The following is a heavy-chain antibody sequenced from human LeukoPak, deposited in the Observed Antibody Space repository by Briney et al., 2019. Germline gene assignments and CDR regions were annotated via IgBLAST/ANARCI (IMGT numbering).Heavy chain of an antibody. Sequence: GRSLRLSCAASGFTFSSYGMHWVRQAPGKGLEWVAVISYDGSDKYYADSVKGRFTISRDNSKNTLYLQMNSLRAEDTAVYYCAKVLAPKAGGSYLFDYWGQGTLVTVSS. J-gene: IGHJ4*02. CDR3: AKVLAPKAGGSYLFDY. V-gene: IGHV3-30*18. D-gene: IGHD1-26*01. CDR2: ISYDGSDK. CDR1: GFTFSSYG.